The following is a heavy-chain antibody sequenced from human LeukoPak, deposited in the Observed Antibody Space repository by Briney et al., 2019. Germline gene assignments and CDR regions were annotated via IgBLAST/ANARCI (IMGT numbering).Heavy chain of an antibody. J-gene: IGHJ4*02. CDR3: ARDHKSYGDYPYYFDS. CDR2: INKNGGT. CDR1: SDSISSGDYY. V-gene: IGHV4-30-4*01. D-gene: IGHD4-17*01. Sequence: SETLSLTCTVSSDSISSGDYYWSWIRQPAGKGLEFIGYINKNGGTYYNPPLKSRVSISIDTSKNQFSLKLTSVTAADTAVYFCARDHKSYGDYPYYFDSWGQGTLVTVSS.